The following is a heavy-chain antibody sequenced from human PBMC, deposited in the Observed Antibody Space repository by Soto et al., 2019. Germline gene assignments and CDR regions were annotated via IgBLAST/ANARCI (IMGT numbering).Heavy chain of an antibody. J-gene: IGHJ5*02. CDR3: AKVGTVAGTWNWFDP. CDR2: ISYAGSNK. D-gene: IGHD6-19*01. CDR1: GITFSSYG. V-gene: IGHV3-30*18. Sequence: PGGSLRLSCAASGITFSSYGMHWVRQAPGKGLEWVAVISYAGSNKYYADSVKGRFTISRDNSKNTLYLQMNSLRAEDTAVYYCAKVGTVAGTWNWFDPWGQGT.